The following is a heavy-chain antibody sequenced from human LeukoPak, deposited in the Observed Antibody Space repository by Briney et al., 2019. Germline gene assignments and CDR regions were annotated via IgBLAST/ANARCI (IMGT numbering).Heavy chain of an antibody. CDR2: IIPILGIA. CDR1: GGTFSSYA. V-gene: IGHV1-69*04. D-gene: IGHD3-22*01. J-gene: IGHJ5*02. CDR3: ASPYYYDSSGPGHWFDP. Sequence: SVKVSCKASGGTFSSYAISWVRQAPGQGLEWMGRIIPILGIANYAQKFQGRVTITADKSTSTAYMELSSLRSEDTAVYYCASPYYYDSSGPGHWFDPWGQGTLVTVSS.